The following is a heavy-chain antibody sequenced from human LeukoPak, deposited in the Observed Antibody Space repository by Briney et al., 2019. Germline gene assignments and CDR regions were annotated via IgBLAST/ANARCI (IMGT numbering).Heavy chain of an antibody. CDR2: ISSSSSTI. CDR1: GFTFSSYS. Sequence: GGSLRLSCAASGFTFSSYSMNWVRQAPGKGLEWVSYISSSSSTIYYADSVKGRFTISRDNAKNSLYLQMNSLRAEDTALYYCAKDKDYYGSGNWFDPWGQGTLVTVSS. V-gene: IGHV3-48*01. D-gene: IGHD3-10*01. J-gene: IGHJ5*02. CDR3: AKDKDYYGSGNWFDP.